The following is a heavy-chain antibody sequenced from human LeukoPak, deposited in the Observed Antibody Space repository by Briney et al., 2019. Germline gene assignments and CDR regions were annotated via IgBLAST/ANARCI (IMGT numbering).Heavy chain of an antibody. V-gene: IGHV4-59*08. CDR2: IYYSGST. CDR1: GGSISSYY. J-gene: IGHJ6*03. D-gene: IGHD4-17*01. CDR3: AKTTVTSEEYYYYYMDV. Sequence: PSETLSLTCTVSGGSISSYYWSWIRQPPGKGLEWIGYIYYSGSTNYNPSLKSRVTISVDTSKNQFSLKLSSVTAADTAVYYCAKTTVTSEEYYYYYMDVWGKGTTVTVSS.